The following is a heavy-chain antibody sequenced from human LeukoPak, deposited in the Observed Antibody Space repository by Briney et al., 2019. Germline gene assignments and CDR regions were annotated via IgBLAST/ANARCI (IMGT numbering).Heavy chain of an antibody. CDR3: ARANSYGSGSLVN. J-gene: IGHJ4*02. V-gene: IGHV1-2*02. Sequence: ASVKVSCNASGYTFTGYYMHWVRQAPGQWLEWMGWINPNSGGTNYAQKFQGRVTMTRDTSISTAYMELSRLRSDDTAVYYCARANSYGSGSLVNWGQGTLVTVSS. D-gene: IGHD3-10*01. CDR2: INPNSGGT. CDR1: GYTFTGYY.